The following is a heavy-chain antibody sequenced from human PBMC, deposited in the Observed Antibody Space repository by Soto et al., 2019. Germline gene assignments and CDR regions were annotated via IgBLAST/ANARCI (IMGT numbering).Heavy chain of an antibody. J-gene: IGHJ4*02. V-gene: IGHV3-30-3*01. Sequence: HPGGSLRLSCAASGFTFSSYAMHWVRQAPGKGLEWVAVISYDGNNKYYADSVKGRFTISRDNSKKTLYLQVNSLTAEDTAVYYCARPYNSGWYGDFDYWGQGTLVTVSS. D-gene: IGHD6-19*01. CDR3: ARPYNSGWYGDFDY. CDR1: GFTFSSYA. CDR2: ISYDGNNK.